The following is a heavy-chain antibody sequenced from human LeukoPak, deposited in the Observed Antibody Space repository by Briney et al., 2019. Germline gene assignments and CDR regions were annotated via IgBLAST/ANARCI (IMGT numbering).Heavy chain of an antibody. D-gene: IGHD5-18*01. CDR3: ARVRAYTYGYDFDY. Sequence: PGGSLRLSCAASGFTFSSYAMSWVRQAPGKGLEWVSVISTSGDRTDYADSVKGRSTISRDNSKNTLYVHMNSLRTEDTAVYFCARVRAYTYGYDFDYWGQGTLVTVSS. CDR2: ISTSGDRT. CDR1: GFTFSSYA. J-gene: IGHJ4*02. V-gene: IGHV3-23*01.